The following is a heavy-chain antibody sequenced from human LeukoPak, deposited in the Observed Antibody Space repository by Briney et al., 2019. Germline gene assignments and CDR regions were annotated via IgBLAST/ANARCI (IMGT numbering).Heavy chain of an antibody. Sequence: GWSLRLSCTTSGIIFKNFWMSWVRQAPGKGLEWVANIKQDGSRQFYVDSVKGRFTISRDNAKNSMYLQMNNPRVEDTAVYYCLNAFTLPDWGQGTLVTVSS. J-gene: IGHJ4*02. D-gene: IGHD2-15*01. V-gene: IGHV3-7*01. CDR2: IKQDGSRQ. CDR3: LNAFTLPD. CDR1: GIIFKNFW.